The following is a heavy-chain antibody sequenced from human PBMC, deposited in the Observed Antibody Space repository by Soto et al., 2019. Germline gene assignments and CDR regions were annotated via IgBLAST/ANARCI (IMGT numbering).Heavy chain of an antibody. CDR3: AKGIARPFPYYFDY. J-gene: IGHJ4*02. V-gene: IGHV3-23*01. CDR1: GFTFSSYA. D-gene: IGHD2-21*01. CDR2: ISGSGGST. Sequence: EVQLLESGGGLVQPGGSLRLSCAASGFTFSSYAMSWVRQAPGKGLEWVSAISGSGGSTYYADSVKGRFTISRDNSKNTLSVQMNSLRAEGTAVYYCAKGIARPFPYYFDYWGQGTLVTVSS.